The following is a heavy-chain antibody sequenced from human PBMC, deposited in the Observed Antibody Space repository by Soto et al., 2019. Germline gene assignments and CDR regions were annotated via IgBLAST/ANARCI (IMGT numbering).Heavy chain of an antibody. CDR3: AKDPQPWFRYYFDY. D-gene: IGHD5-18*01. V-gene: IGHV3-23*01. J-gene: IGHJ4*02. CDR1: GFTFSSYA. CDR2: ISGSGGST. Sequence: GGSLRLSXAASGFTFSSYAMSWVRQAPGKGLEWVSAISGSGGSTYYADSVKGRFTISRDNSKNTLFLQMNSLRAEDTAVYYCAKDPQPWFRYYFDYWGQGALVTVS.